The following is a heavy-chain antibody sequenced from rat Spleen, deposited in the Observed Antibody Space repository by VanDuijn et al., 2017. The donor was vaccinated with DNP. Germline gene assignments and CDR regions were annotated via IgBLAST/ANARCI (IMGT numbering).Heavy chain of an antibody. J-gene: IGHJ2*01. D-gene: IGHD1-10*01. Sequence: QVQLKESGPGLVQPSQTLSLTCTVSGDSLTSYHVHWVRQPPGKGLEWMGRMRYNGDTSYNSALKSRLSINRDTSKNQVFLKMNSLQSDDTGTYYCTRDPSYNKYGYFDYWGQGVMVTVSS. CDR2: MRYNGDT. CDR3: TRDPSYNKYGYFDY. CDR1: GDSLTSYH. V-gene: IGHV2-63*01.